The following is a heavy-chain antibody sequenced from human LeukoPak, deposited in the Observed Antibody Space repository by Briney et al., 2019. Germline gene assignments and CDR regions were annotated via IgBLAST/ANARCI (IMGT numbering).Heavy chain of an antibody. D-gene: IGHD1-1*01. V-gene: IGHV3-23*01. CDR1: GFTFNNYA. CDR3: AKNRGGTYKYYMDV. CDR2: VSGSGGAT. Sequence: GGSLRLSCAASGFTFNNYAMSWVRQAPGMGLEWLSYVSGSGGATYYTASVKGRSTISRDNSKNTVYLQMGSLRAEDTAVYYCAKNRGGTYKYYMDVWGNGTTVTVSS. J-gene: IGHJ6*03.